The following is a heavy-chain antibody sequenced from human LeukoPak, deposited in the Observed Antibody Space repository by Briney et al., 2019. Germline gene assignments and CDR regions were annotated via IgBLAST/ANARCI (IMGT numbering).Heavy chain of an antibody. CDR2: INQDGRVK. Sequence: PGGSLRLSCAASGFTFPIYWMSWVRQAPEKGLEWVANINQDGRVKQYVDSMKGRFTISRDNAKNSLYLQMNSLRAEDTAVYYCARDRDDGGFEYWGQGTLVTVSS. CDR3: ARDRDDGGFEY. J-gene: IGHJ4*02. CDR1: GFTFPIYW. V-gene: IGHV3-7*01. D-gene: IGHD4-23*01.